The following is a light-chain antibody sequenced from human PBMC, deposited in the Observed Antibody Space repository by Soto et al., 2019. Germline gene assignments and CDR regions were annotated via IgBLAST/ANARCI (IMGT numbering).Light chain of an antibody. Sequence: QSVLTQPPSASGTPGQRVTISCSGSSSNIGANPINWYQQLPGTAPKLLIYNNDQRPSGVPDRFSASKSGTSAALAISGRQPEDEADYYCEAWDDSLYGAVLGGGTKLTVL. V-gene: IGLV1-44*01. J-gene: IGLJ2*01. CDR1: SSNIGANP. CDR2: NND. CDR3: EAWDDSLYGAV.